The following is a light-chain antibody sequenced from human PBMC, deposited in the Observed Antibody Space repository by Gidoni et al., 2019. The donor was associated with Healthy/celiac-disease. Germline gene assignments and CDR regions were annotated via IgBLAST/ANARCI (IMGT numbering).Light chain of an antibody. J-gene: IGKJ1*01. Sequence: EIVLTQSPGTLSLSPGERATLSCRASQSVSSSYLAWYQQKPGQAPRLLIYGASSRATGIPDRVSGSGSGTDFTLTISRREPEDFAVYYCQQYGSSPQTFXXXTKVEIK. CDR2: GAS. V-gene: IGKV3-20*01. CDR3: QQYGSSPQT. CDR1: QSVSSSY.